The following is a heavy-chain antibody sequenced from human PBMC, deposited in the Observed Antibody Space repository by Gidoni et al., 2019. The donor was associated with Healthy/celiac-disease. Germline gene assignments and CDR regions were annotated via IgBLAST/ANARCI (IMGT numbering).Heavy chain of an antibody. J-gene: IGHJ4*02. CDR1: GFTFSSYA. D-gene: IGHD3-22*01. CDR3: AKDGRITMIVVVITNFDY. Sequence: EVQLVESGGGLVQPGGSLRLSWAASGFTFSSYAMSWVRQAPGKGLEWVSAISGSGGSTYYADSVKGRFTISRDNSKNTLYLQMNSLRAEDTAVYYCAKDGRITMIVVVITNFDYWGQGTLVTVSS. CDR2: ISGSGGST. V-gene: IGHV3-23*04.